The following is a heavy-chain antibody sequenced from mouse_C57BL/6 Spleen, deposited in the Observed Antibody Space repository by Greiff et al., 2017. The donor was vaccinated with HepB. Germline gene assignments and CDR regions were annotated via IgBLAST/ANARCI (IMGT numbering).Heavy chain of an antibody. J-gene: IGHJ4*01. Sequence: QVQLQQPGTELVKPGASVKLSCKASGYTFTSYWMHWVKQRPGQGLEWIGNINPSNGGTNYNEKFKSKATLTVDKSSSTAYMQLSSLTSEDSAVYYCALYYGNYGGLYYYAMDYWGQGTSVTVSS. V-gene: IGHV1-53*01. CDR3: ALYYGNYGGLYYYAMDY. D-gene: IGHD2-1*01. CDR1: GYTFTSYW. CDR2: INPSNGGT.